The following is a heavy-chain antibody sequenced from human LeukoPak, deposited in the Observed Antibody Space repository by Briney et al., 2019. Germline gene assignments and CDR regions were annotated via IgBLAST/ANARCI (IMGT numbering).Heavy chain of an antibody. CDR3: ATDWH. CDR1: GFTFSNAW. Sequence: GGSLRLSCAASGFTFSNAWMSWVRQALGKGLEWVGRVKSKSDGGTTDYAAPVKGRFTISRDDSENMVYLQMNSLKIEDTAVYYCATDWHWGQGTLVTISS. J-gene: IGHJ4*02. CDR2: VKSKSDGGTT. V-gene: IGHV3-15*01.